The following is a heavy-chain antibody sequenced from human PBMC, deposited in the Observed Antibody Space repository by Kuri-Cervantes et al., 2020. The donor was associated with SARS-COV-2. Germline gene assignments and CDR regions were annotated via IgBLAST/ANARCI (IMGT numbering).Heavy chain of an antibody. CDR1: GFTFSSYS. CDR3: ATTNDSILLGFDAFDI. V-gene: IGHV3-21*01. Sequence: GGSLRLSCAASGFTFSSYSMNWVRQAPGKGLEWVSSISSSSSYIYYADSVKGRFTISRDNAKNSLYLQMNSLRAEDTAVYYCATTNDSILLGFDAFDIWGQGTMVTVSS. CDR2: ISSSSSYI. D-gene: IGHD3-22*01. J-gene: IGHJ3*02.